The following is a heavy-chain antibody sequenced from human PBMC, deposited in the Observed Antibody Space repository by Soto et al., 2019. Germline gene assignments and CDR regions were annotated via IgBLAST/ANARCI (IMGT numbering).Heavy chain of an antibody. CDR2: INPNSGGT. Sequence: ASVNGSCKASGYTFTGYYRHWVRQAPRQGLEWMGWINPNSGGTNYAQKFQGWVTMIRDTSISTAYMELSRLRSDDTAVDYCEREGLRVYANGMDVWGQGTTVTVSS. J-gene: IGHJ6*02. CDR3: EREGLRVYANGMDV. D-gene: IGHD2-8*01. CDR1: GYTFTGYY. V-gene: IGHV1-2*04.